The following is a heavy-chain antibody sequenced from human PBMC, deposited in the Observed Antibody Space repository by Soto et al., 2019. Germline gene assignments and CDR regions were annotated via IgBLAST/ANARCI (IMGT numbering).Heavy chain of an antibody. CDR2: IYYSGST. J-gene: IGHJ4*02. Sequence: KPSETLSLTCTVSGGSISSSSYYWGWIRQPPGKGLEWIGSIYYSGSTYYNPSLKSRVTISVDTSKNQFSLKLSSVTAADTAVYYCARILYYYDSSGYWGVFDYWGQGTLVTVSS. V-gene: IGHV4-39*01. D-gene: IGHD3-22*01. CDR1: GGSISSSSYY. CDR3: ARILYYYDSSGYWGVFDY.